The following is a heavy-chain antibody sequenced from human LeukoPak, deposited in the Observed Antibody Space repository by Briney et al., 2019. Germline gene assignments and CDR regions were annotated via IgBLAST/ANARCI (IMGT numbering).Heavy chain of an antibody. D-gene: IGHD6-19*01. CDR2: ISSSSYI. J-gene: IGHJ4*02. Sequence: GGSLRLSCAASGFTFNSYSMNWVRQAPGKGLEWVSSISSSSYIYYTDSVKGRFTISRDNAKNSLYLQMHSLRAEDTALYYCARVSDISVAAYFDYWGQGTLVTVSS. V-gene: IGHV3-21*04. CDR1: GFTFNSYS. CDR3: ARVSDISVAAYFDY.